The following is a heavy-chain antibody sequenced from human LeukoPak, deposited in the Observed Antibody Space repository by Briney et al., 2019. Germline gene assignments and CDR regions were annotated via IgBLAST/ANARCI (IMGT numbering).Heavy chain of an antibody. CDR1: GGSISSYY. J-gene: IGHJ4*02. Sequence: SETLSLTCTVSGGSISSYYWSWIRQPAGKGLEWIGRIYTSGSTNYNPSLKSRVTMSVDTSKNQFSLKLSSVTAADTAVYYCTRDRPYYDFWSGYSPWYFDYWGQGTLVTVSS. V-gene: IGHV4-4*07. D-gene: IGHD3-3*01. CDR2: IYTSGST. CDR3: TRDRPYYDFWSGYSPWYFDY.